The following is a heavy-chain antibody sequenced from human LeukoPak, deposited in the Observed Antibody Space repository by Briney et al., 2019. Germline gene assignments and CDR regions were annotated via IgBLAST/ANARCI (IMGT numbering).Heavy chain of an antibody. Sequence: ASVKVSCKASGYTFTSYDINWVRQATEQGLEWMGWMNPNSGNTGYAQKFQGRVTMTRNTSISTAYMELSSLRSEDTAVYYCAREEYSSSWPQDYYFDYWGQGTLVTVSS. CDR1: GYTFTSYD. CDR3: AREEYSSSWPQDYYFDY. CDR2: MNPNSGNT. D-gene: IGHD6-13*01. J-gene: IGHJ4*02. V-gene: IGHV1-8*01.